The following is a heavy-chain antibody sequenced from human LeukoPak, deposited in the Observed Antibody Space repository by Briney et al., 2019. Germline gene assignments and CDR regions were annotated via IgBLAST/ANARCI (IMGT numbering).Heavy chain of an antibody. CDR3: AGEVATIST. V-gene: IGHV4-34*01. CDR1: GGSFSGYY. CDR2: INHSGST. J-gene: IGHJ5*02. Sequence: SETLSLTCAVYGGSFSGYYWSWLRQPPGKGLEWIGEINHSGSTNYNPSLKSRVTISVDTSRNQFSLKLSSVTAADTAVYYCAGEVATISTWGQGTLVTVSS. D-gene: IGHD5-24*01.